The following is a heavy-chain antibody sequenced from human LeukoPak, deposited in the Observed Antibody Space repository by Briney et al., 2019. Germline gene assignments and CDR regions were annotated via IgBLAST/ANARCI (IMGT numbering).Heavy chain of an antibody. D-gene: IGHD3-16*01. CDR1: GFIFSNYA. Sequence: PGGSLRLSCATSGFIFSNYAVNWVRQAPGKGLEWVSIISGSGDTTYYADSVMGRFTILRENYTMILNLQMNSLRAADRAVYYCAKITLVATYTVPNFDFWGQGTLVTVSS. CDR3: AKITLVATYTVPNFDF. CDR2: ISGSGDTT. V-gene: IGHV3-23*01. J-gene: IGHJ4*02.